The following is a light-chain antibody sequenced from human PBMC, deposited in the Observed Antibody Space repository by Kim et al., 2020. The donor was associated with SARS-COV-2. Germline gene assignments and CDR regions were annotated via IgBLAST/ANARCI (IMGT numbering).Light chain of an antibody. CDR2: KAS. J-gene: IGKJ4*01. V-gene: IGKV1-5*03. CDR3: QQYSNYPLT. CDR1: QSVRSW. Sequence: ASVGDSVTITCRASQSVRSWLAWYQQKPGNAPNLLIYKASTLESGVPSRFSGSGSGTEFTLTISSLQPEDFATYYCQQYSNYPLTFGGGTKVDIK.